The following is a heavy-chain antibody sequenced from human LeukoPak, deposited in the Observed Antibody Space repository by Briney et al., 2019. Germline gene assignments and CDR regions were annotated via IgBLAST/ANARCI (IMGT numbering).Heavy chain of an antibody. D-gene: IGHD1-20*01. J-gene: IGHJ4*02. V-gene: IGHV5-51*01. CDR3: ARQSPVNWKSYYFDY. CDR1: GYSFTTYW. CDR2: IYPGDSDT. Sequence: GESLEISCKGSGYSFTTYWIGWVRQMPGKGLEWMGIIYPGDSDTRYSPSFQGQVTISADKSISTAYLQWSSLKASDTAMYYCARQSPVNWKSYYFDYWGQGTLVTVSS.